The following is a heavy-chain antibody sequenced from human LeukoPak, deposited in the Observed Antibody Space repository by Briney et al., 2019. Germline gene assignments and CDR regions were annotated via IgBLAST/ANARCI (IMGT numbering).Heavy chain of an antibody. CDR2: VNTNGGST. CDR3: AKDMLRFTLGFLGI. J-gene: IGHJ3*02. V-gene: IGHV3-64*04. Sequence: GGSLRLSCSASGFTFSRYAMHWVRQAPGKGLQYVSGVNTNGGSTYYADSVKGRFTISRDNSKNTLYLQMNSLRAEDTAVYYCAKDMLRFTLGFLGIWGQGTMVTVSS. D-gene: IGHD2-8*01. CDR1: GFTFSRYA.